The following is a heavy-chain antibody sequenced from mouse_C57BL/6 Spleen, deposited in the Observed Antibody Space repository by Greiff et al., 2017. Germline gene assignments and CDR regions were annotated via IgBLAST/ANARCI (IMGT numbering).Heavy chain of an antibody. D-gene: IGHD1-1*01. CDR1: GYTFTDYE. CDR3: TRESPITTVGAFDY. J-gene: IGHJ2*01. CDR2: IDPETGGT. Sequence: QVQLQQSGAELVRPGASVTLSCKASGYTFTDYEMHWVKQTPVHGLEWIGAIDPETGGTAYNQKFKGKAILTADKSSSTAYMELRSLTSEDSAVYYCTRESPITTVGAFDYWGQGTTLTVSS. V-gene: IGHV1-15*01.